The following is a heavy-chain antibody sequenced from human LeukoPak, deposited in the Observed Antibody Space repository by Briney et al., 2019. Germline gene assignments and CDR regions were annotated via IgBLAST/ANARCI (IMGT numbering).Heavy chain of an antibody. D-gene: IGHD4-17*01. CDR1: GLPFSTSA. CDR2: ILSSGAT. J-gene: IGHJ5*02. V-gene: IGHV3-23*01. CDR3: ATAKYDYGDPVGWFDP. Sequence: GGSLRLSCAASGLPFSTSAMTWVRQAPGKGLGWVSHILSSGATYYAESVRGRFTISRDNSKNTLYLLMTTLRAEDSAVYYCATAKYDYGDPVGWFDPWGQGTLVTVSS.